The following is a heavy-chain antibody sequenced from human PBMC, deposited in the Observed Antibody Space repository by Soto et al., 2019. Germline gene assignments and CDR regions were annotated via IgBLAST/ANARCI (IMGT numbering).Heavy chain of an antibody. Sequence: TLSLTCSVSGCSISSGNSYWNWIRQHPGKGLEWIGHIYYSGSTYYNPSLKSRVSISVDTSKNQFSLRLSSVTAADTAVYYCARDAGAFYGGNSGWFDHWGRGNLVTVSS. V-gene: IGHV4-31*03. D-gene: IGHD4-17*01. CDR1: GCSISSGNSY. CDR2: IYYSGST. J-gene: IGHJ5*02. CDR3: ARDAGAFYGGNSGWFDH.